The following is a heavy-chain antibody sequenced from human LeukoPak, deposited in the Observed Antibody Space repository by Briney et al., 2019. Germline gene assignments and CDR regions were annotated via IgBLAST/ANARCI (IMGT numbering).Heavy chain of an antibody. CDR2: IRGTGSST. Sequence: TGGSLRLSCGASGFTFSSYAMAWVRQAPGKGLEWVSAIRGTGSSTYYADSVKGRFTISRDISKSTLYLQMNSLRAEDTAIYFCTKEYEYRGYLGQGRGYFDYWGQGTLVTVSS. J-gene: IGHJ4*02. D-gene: IGHD5-12*01. V-gene: IGHV3-23*01. CDR3: TKEYEYRGYLGQGRGYFDY. CDR1: GFTFSSYA.